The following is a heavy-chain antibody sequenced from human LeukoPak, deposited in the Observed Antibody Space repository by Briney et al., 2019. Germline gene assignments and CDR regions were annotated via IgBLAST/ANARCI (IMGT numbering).Heavy chain of an antibody. D-gene: IGHD3-10*01. CDR2: IKQDGSEK. CDR1: GFTLGTSW. V-gene: IGHV3-7*01. Sequence: GGSLRLSCAASGFTLGTSWMSWVRQTPGKGLEWVANIKQDGSEKYYVDSVKGRFTISRDNAKNSLYLQMNSLGAEDTAVYYCAKAQNGSGSYAFDYWGQGTLVTVSS. CDR3: AKAQNGSGSYAFDY. J-gene: IGHJ4*02.